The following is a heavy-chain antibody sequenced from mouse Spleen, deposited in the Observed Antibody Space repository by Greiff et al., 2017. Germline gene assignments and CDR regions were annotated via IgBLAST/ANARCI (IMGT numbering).Heavy chain of an antibody. J-gene: IGHJ4*01. CDR2: INPSDSET. CDR3: ARSLDY. V-gene: IGHV1-61*01. Sequence: QVQLQQPGAELVRPGSSVKLSCKASGNTFTSYWMDWVKQRPGQGLEWIGNINPSDSETHYNQKFKDKATLTVDKSSSTAYMQLSSLSSEDSAVYYCARSLDYWGQGTSVTVSS. CDR1: GNTFTSYW.